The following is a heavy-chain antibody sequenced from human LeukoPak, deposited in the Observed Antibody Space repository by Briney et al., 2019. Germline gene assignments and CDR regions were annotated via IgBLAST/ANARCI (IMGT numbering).Heavy chain of an antibody. Sequence: ASVKVSCKASGYTFTGYYMHWVRQAPGQGLEWMGWINPNSGGTNYAQRFQGRVAMTRDTSISTAYMELSRLRSDDTAVYYCARGRIAAAGNIDYWGQGTLVTVSS. CDR1: GYTFTGYY. V-gene: IGHV1-2*02. CDR3: ARGRIAAAGNIDY. J-gene: IGHJ4*02. CDR2: INPNSGGT. D-gene: IGHD6-13*01.